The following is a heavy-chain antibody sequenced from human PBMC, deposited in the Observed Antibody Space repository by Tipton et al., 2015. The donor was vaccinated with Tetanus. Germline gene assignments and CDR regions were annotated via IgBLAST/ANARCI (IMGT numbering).Heavy chain of an antibody. V-gene: IGHV4-4*08. CDR1: GGSMSNNY. CDR2: IFHSGTT. CDR3: ARDRRDFAYDSRGFYSPLYYFDN. D-gene: IGHD3-22*01. Sequence: TLSLTCTVSGGSMSNNYWSWIRQPPGKGLEWIAYIFHSGTTNYNPSLMSRVTLSLDTARGQFSLKLTSVTAADAAVYFCARDRRDFAYDSRGFYSPLYYFDNWGQGVRVTVSS. J-gene: IGHJ4*02.